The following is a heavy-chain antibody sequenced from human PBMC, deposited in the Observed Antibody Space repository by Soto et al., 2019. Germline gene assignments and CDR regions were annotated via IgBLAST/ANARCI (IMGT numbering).Heavy chain of an antibody. Sequence: EVQLLESGGGLVQPGGSLRLSCAASGFTFSTYAMTWVRQAPGKGLEWVSGISGSGSSANYADSVKGRFTISRDNPKNTLYLQMNSLRAEDTALYYCATSRHSFTTFFDYWGQGTLVSVSS. V-gene: IGHV3-23*01. CDR3: ATSRHSFTTFFDY. J-gene: IGHJ4*02. CDR1: GFTFSTYA. CDR2: ISGSGSSA. D-gene: IGHD2-2*01.